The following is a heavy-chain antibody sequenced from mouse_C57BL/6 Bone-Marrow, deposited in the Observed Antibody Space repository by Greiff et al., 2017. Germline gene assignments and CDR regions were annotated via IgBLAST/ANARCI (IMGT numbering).Heavy chain of an antibody. Sequence: EVMLVESGGGLVKPGGSLKLSCAASGFTFSSYTMSWVRQTPEKRLEWVATISGGGGNTYYPDSVKGRFTISRDNAKNTRYLQMSSLRSEDTALYYWARLSTMVTYFDYWGQGTTLTVSS. J-gene: IGHJ2*01. CDR1: GFTFSSYT. CDR3: ARLSTMVTYFDY. CDR2: ISGGGGNT. V-gene: IGHV5-9*01. D-gene: IGHD2-2*01.